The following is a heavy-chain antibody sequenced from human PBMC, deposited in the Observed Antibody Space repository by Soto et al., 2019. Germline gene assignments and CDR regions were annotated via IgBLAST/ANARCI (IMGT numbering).Heavy chain of an antibody. J-gene: IGHJ4*02. CDR2: IIPIFGTA. CDR3: ARVNFYETSGYYSAVDY. CDR1: GGTFSSYA. D-gene: IGHD3-22*01. V-gene: IGHV1-69*06. Sequence: ASVKVSCKASGGTFSSYAISWVRQAPGQGLEWMGGIIPIFGTANYAQKFRGRVTITADKSTSTAYMELSSLRSEDTAVYYCARVNFYETSGYYSAVDYLGQGILVNV.